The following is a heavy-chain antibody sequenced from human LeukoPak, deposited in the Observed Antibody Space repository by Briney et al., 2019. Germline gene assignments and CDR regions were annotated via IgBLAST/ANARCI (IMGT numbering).Heavy chain of an antibody. V-gene: IGHV3-23*01. CDR3: AKGAQYDFWTGYTLEYFDV. CDR2: ISASGSST. CDR1: GFSFRSSW. D-gene: IGHD3-3*01. Sequence: GGSLRLSCAASGFSFRSSWMNWVRQAPGKGLEWASFISASGSSTHYADSVKGRFTISRDNSNNTLYLQINSLRAEDTAAYYCAKGAQYDFWTGYTLEYFDVWGKGTLVTVSS. J-gene: IGHJ4*02.